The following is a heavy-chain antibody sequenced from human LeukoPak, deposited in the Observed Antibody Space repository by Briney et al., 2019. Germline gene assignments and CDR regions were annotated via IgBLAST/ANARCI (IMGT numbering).Heavy chain of an antibody. CDR2: IYYSGST. CDR3: ARGYSYGYWLPFDY. Sequence: SETLSLTCTVSGGSISSYYWSWIRQPPGKGLEWIGYIYYSGSTNYNPSLKSRVTISVDTSKNQFSLKLSSVTAADTAVYYCARGYSYGYWLPFDYWGQGTLVTVSS. J-gene: IGHJ4*02. V-gene: IGHV4-59*01. D-gene: IGHD5-18*01. CDR1: GGSISSYY.